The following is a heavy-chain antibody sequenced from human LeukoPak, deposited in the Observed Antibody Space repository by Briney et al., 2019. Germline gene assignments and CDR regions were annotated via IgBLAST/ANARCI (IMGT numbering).Heavy chain of an antibody. Sequence: PGGSLRLSCAASGFTSSDYYMSWIRQAPGKGLEWVSHISSSGSTIYYADSVKGRFTISRDNAKNSLYLQMNSLRAEDTAVYYCARRSGSPPDVFDIWGQGTMVTVSS. CDR1: GFTSSDYY. V-gene: IGHV3-11*04. CDR3: ARRSGSPPDVFDI. J-gene: IGHJ3*02. D-gene: IGHD1-26*01. CDR2: ISSSGSTI.